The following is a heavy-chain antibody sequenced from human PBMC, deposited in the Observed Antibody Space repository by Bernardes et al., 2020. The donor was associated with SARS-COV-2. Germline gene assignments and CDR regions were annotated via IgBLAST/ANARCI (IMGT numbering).Heavy chain of an antibody. V-gene: IGHV3-53*05. J-gene: IGHJ4*02. CDR2: LYSGGAT. CDR3: ARERYYYNSSGYCPYCFNY. D-gene: IGHD3-22*01. Sequence: GGSLRLSCAASGFTVSNTYMAWVRQTPWKGLEWVSILYSGGATYYADSVEGRFTISRDNSKNTLFLQMNSLRADDTAVYYCARERYYYNSSGYCPYCFNYWGQGTLVTVSS. CDR1: GFTVSNTY.